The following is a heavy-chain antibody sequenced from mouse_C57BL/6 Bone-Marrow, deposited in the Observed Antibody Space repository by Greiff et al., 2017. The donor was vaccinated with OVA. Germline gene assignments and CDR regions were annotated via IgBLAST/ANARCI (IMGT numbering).Heavy chain of an antibody. CDR2: INPSSGYT. Sequence: QVQLQQSGAELAKPGASVKLSCKASGYTFTSYWMHWVKLRPGQGLEWIGYINPSSGYTKYNQKFKDKATLTADKSSSTAYMQLSSLTYEDSAVYYCANYVYWYFDVWGTGTTVTVSS. D-gene: IGHD1-1*01. CDR3: ANYVYWYFDV. J-gene: IGHJ1*03. V-gene: IGHV1-7*01. CDR1: GYTFTSYW.